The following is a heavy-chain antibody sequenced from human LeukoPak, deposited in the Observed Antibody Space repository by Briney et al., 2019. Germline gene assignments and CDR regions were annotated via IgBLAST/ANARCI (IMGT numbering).Heavy chain of an antibody. D-gene: IGHD2-15*01. CDR2: IKQDGSEK. CDR3: ARDYSYCSGGSCYFDY. V-gene: IGHV3-7*04. CDR1: GFTFSSYW. J-gene: IGHJ4*02. Sequence: GGSLRLSCAASGFTFSSYWMSWVRQAPGKGLEWVANIKQDGSEKYYVDSVKGRFTISRDNVKNSLYLQMNSLRAEDTAVYYCARDYSYCSGGSCYFDYWGQGTLVTVSS.